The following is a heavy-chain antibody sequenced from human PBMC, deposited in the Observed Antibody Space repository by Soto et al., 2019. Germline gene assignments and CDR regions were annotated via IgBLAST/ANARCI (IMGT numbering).Heavy chain of an antibody. CDR1: GFTFSSYS. V-gene: IGHV3-21*01. D-gene: IGHD6-13*01. J-gene: IGHJ4*02. CDR2: ISSSSSYI. Sequence: PGGSLRRSCAASGFTFSSYSMNWVRQAPGKGLEWVSSISSSSSYIYYADSVKGRFTISRDNAKNSLYLQMNSLRAEDTAVYYCARDRAAGLDYWGQGTLVTVSS. CDR3: ARDRAAGLDY.